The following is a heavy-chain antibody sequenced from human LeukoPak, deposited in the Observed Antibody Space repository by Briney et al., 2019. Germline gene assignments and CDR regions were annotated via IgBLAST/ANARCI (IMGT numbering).Heavy chain of an antibody. V-gene: IGHV3-9*01. D-gene: IGHD3-22*01. CDR1: GFTFSSYG. Sequence: GGSLRLSCAASGFTFSSYGMHWVRQAPGKGLEWVSGIRWNSGGIAYADSVKGRFTISRDNAKNPLYLQMNNLRAEDTALYYCANGDDSSGYYYTWTYWGQGTLVTVSS. J-gene: IGHJ4*02. CDR3: ANGDDSSGYYYTWTY. CDR2: IRWNSGGI.